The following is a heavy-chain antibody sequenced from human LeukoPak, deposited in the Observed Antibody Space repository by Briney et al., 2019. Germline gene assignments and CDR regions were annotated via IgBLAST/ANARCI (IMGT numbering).Heavy chain of an antibody. D-gene: IGHD2-21*01. CDR2: IYPGDSDT. J-gene: IGHJ4*02. CDR3: AAASTDFIVPPANFDY. CDR1: GYSFSTYW. Sequence: GESLKISCQGSGYSFSTYWIGWVRQMPGKGLEWMGIIYPGDSDTRYNPSFQGQVAISADKSISTAYLQWSSLKASDTAMYYCAAASTDFIVPPANFDYWGQGTLVTVSS. V-gene: IGHV5-51*01.